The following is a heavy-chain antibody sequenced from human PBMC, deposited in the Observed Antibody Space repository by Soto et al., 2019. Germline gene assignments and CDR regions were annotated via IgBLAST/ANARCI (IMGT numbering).Heavy chain of an antibody. D-gene: IGHD3-16*01. CDR3: ARDPHEGVYDY. CDR1: GYTFTGYY. V-gene: IGHV1-2*02. J-gene: IGHJ4*02. Sequence: QVQLVQSGAEVKKPGASVKVSRKASGYTFTGYYLHWIRQAPGQGLEWMGWMRPNSGGANYAQKFQGRVSMTRDTSISTFYMELSRLRSDVTAVYYCARDPHEGVYDYWGQGTLVTVSS. CDR2: MRPNSGGA.